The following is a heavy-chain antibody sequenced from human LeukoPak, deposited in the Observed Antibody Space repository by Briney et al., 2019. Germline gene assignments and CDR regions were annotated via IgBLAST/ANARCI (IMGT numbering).Heavy chain of an antibody. CDR1: GGTFSSYA. V-gene: IGHV1-69*13. Sequence: SVKVCCKASGGTFSSYAISWVRQAPGQGLEWMGGIIPIFGTANYAQKFQGRVTITADESTSTAYMELSSLRSEDTAVYYCARRRYFNWLYFDYWGQGTLVTVSS. J-gene: IGHJ4*02. CDR2: IIPIFGTA. CDR3: ARRRYFNWLYFDY. D-gene: IGHD3-9*01.